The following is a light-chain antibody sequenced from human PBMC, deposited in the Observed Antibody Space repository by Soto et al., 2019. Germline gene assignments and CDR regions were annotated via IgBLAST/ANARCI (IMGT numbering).Light chain of an antibody. CDR2: GAS. CDR3: QQYGSSPLT. V-gene: IGKV3-20*01. Sequence: IVLTQSPGTLSLSPGERATLSCRASQSVSSGSLAWYQQKPGQAPRLLIYGASSRATGIPDRFSGSESGTDFTLTISRLEPEDFAVYYCQQYGSSPLTFGGGTKVEIK. J-gene: IGKJ4*01. CDR1: QSVSSGS.